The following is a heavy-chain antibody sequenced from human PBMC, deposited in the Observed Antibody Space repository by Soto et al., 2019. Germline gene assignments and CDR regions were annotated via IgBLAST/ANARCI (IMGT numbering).Heavy chain of an antibody. CDR1: GGTFSNFA. J-gene: IGHJ4*02. D-gene: IGHD3-22*01. Sequence: SAKLSFQASGGTFSNFAISWVRQAPGQGLEWMGGIIPVFGTPNYSQKFQDRSTITADESASTAYMELSNLGSKDTAVYYCASGRDGYFYFEYWGQGTLVTVSS. CDR3: ASGRDGYFYFEY. CDR2: IIPVFGTP. V-gene: IGHV1-69*01.